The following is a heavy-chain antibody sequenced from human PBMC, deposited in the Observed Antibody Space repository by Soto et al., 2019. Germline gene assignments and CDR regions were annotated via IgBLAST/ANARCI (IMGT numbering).Heavy chain of an antibody. CDR2: ISYDASNK. J-gene: IGHJ6*02. V-gene: IGHV3-30-3*01. Sequence: QVPLVESGGGVVQPGRSLRLSCAASGFSFSNYALHWVRQAPGKGLEWVAAISYDASNKYSADSVKGRFTISRDNSKNTLYLQMNSLRADDTAVYYCARDRGSESYYYYGMDVWGQGTTVTVSS. D-gene: IGHD1-26*01. CDR1: GFSFSNYA. CDR3: ARDRGSESYYYYGMDV.